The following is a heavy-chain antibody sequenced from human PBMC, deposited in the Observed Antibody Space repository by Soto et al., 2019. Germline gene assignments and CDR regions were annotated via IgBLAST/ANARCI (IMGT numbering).Heavy chain of an antibody. CDR1: GYTFTSYG. Sequence: QVQLVQSGAEVKKPGASVKVSCKASGYTFTSYGISWVRQAPGQGLEWMGWISAYNGNTNYAQKLQGRVTMTTDTSTSTAYMELRSLRSDETAVYYCARTRNYYDSSGGAFDIWGQGTMVTVSS. D-gene: IGHD3-22*01. CDR2: ISAYNGNT. V-gene: IGHV1-18*04. J-gene: IGHJ3*02. CDR3: ARTRNYYDSSGGAFDI.